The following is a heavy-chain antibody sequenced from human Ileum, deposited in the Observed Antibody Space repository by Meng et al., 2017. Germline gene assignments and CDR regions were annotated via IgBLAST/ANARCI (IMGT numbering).Heavy chain of an antibody. CDR1: GFSFSDHW. CDR3: VRDGPYYFDY. J-gene: IGHJ4*02. CDR2: VNSEGTAT. Sequence: EVQVVESGGGLVHSGGPLRLSCAASGFSFSDHWMHWIRQSPGKGPMWIAYVNSEGTATGYAGSVRGRFTISRDNAKNTLYLQMDRLGAEDTAVYHCVRDGPYYFDYWGQGSLVTVSS. V-gene: IGHV3-74*01. D-gene: IGHD2-21*01.